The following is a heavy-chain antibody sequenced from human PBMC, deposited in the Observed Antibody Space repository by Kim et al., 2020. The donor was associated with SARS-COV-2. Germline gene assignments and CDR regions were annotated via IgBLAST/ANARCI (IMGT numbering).Heavy chain of an antibody. CDR3: AKFEALQLWSPAYYFDY. Sequence: GGSLRLSCAASGFTFSSYAMSWVRQAPGKGLEWVSAISGSGGSTYYADSVKGRFTISRDNSKNTLYLQMNSLRAEDTAVYYCAKFEALQLWSPAYYFDYWGQGTLVTVSS. D-gene: IGHD5-18*01. V-gene: IGHV3-23*01. CDR1: GFTFSSYA. CDR2: ISGSGGST. J-gene: IGHJ4*02.